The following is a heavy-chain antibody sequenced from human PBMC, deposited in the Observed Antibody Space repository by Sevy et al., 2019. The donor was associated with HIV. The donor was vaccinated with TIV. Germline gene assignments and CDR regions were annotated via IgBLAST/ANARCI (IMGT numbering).Heavy chain of an antibody. CDR1: GFTFSSYA. D-gene: IGHD3-10*02. V-gene: IGHV3-23*01. Sequence: GGSLRLSCAASGFTFSSYAMSWVRQAPGKGLEWVSTLSFGCGKINYADSVKGRFTIYRDNSKNTLYLQMNSLRAEDSAVYYCAREGCSKPHDYWGQGTLVTVSS. CDR2: LSFGCGKI. CDR3: AREGCSKPHDY. J-gene: IGHJ4*02.